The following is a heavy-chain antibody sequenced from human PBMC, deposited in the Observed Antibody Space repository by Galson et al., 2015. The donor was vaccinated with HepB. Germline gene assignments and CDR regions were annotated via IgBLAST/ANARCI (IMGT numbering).Heavy chain of an antibody. CDR1: GFTFSNYG. J-gene: IGHJ4*02. CDR3: AKDPAGRFVANYRGYYFDD. D-gene: IGHD1-7*01. CDR2: VSHDGSYK. Sequence: SLRLSCAASGFTFSNYGMHWVRQAPGKGLEWVALVSHDGSYKSYAESVKGRFTSFRDNSKGTLYLQMNSLRPEDTAVYYCAKDPAGRFVANYRGYYFDDWGQGTLVTVSS. V-gene: IGHV3-30*18.